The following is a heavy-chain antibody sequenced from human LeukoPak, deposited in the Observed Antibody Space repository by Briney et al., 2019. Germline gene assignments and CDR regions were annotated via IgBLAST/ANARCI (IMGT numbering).Heavy chain of an antibody. CDR1: VDSISNYY. J-gene: IGHJ5*02. CDR3: ARSYTHWWFDP. CDR2: FSYAGST. D-gene: IGHD4-11*01. Sequence: NPSETLSLTCTVSVDSISNYYWSWIRQPPGKGLEWIGYFSYAGSTSYNPSLKSRVTMSGDTSKNQFSLKMTSLTAADTALYYCARSYTHWWFDPWGQGTLVIVSS. V-gene: IGHV4-59*01.